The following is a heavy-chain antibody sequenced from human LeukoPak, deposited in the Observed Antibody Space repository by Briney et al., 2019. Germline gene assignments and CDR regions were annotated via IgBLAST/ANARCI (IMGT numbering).Heavy chain of an antibody. V-gene: IGHV3-23*01. CDR3: AKDCLRWPLPFCYMDV. CDR2: ISGSGGST. D-gene: IGHD4-23*01. CDR1: GFSFSSYA. Sequence: AGGSLRLSCAASGFSFSSYAMSWVRQAPGKGLEWVSAISGSGGSTYYADSVKGRFTISRDNSKNTLYLQMNSLRAEDTAVYYCAKDCLRWPLPFCYMDVWGKGTTVTVSS. J-gene: IGHJ6*03.